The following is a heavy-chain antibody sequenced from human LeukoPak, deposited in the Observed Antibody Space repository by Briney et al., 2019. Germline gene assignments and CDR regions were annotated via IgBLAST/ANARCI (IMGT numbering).Heavy chain of an antibody. Sequence: PGGSLRLSCAASGFTFSDYYMDWVRQAPGMGLEWVGRIRNKANSYTTEYAASVSGRFTISRDDSKDSLCLQMNSLKTKDTAVYYCARESKLGAAPTGGYYYYGMDVWGQGTTVTVSS. J-gene: IGHJ6*02. D-gene: IGHD2-15*01. V-gene: IGHV3-72*01. CDR2: IRNKANSYTT. CDR1: GFTFSDYY. CDR3: ARESKLGAAPTGGYYYYGMDV.